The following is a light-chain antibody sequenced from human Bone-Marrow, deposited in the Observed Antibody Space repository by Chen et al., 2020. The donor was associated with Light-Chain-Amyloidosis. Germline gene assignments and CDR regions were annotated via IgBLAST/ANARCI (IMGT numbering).Light chain of an antibody. CDR1: SSDVGSYNL. CDR3: CSYAGSSTPWV. Sequence: QSALTQPASVSGSPGQSITISCTGTSSDVGSYNLVSWYQQHPGKAPKLMIYEDMKRPSGVSNRFSGSKSGNTASLTISGLQAEDEADYYCCSYAGSSTPWVFGGGTKLTVL. CDR2: EDM. J-gene: IGLJ3*02. V-gene: IGLV2-23*01.